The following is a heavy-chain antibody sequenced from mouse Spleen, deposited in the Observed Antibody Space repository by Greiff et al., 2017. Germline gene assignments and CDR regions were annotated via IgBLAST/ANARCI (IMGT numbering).Heavy chain of an antibody. CDR2: ILPGSGST. CDR1: GYTFSSYW. V-gene: IGHV1-9*01. Sequence: VQLQQSGAELMKPGASVKISCKATGYTFSSYWIEWVKQRPGHGLEWIGEILPGSGSTNYNEKFKGKATFTADTSSNTAYMQLSSLTSQDSAVYYCASLYGSSYDYYAMDYWGQGTSVTVSS. J-gene: IGHJ4*01. D-gene: IGHD1-1*01. CDR3: ASLYGSSYDYYAMDY.